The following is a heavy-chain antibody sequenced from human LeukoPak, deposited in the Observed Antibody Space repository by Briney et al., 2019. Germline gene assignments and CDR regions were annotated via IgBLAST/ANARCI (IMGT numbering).Heavy chain of an antibody. V-gene: IGHV1-8*02. D-gene: IGHD7-27*01. CDR3: VRTPPNWGFDY. Sequence: ASVKVSCKASGGTFSSYAISWVRQATGQGLEWMGWMSPNSGDTGYAQKFQGRVTMTSDSSISTAYMELSSLRSEDTAIYYCVRTPPNWGFDYWGQGTLVTVSS. J-gene: IGHJ4*02. CDR2: MSPNSGDT. CDR1: GGTFSSYA.